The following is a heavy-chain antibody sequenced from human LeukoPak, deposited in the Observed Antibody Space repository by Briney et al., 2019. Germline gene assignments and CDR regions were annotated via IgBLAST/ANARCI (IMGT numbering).Heavy chain of an antibody. D-gene: IGHD2-2*01. V-gene: IGHV4-34*01. CDR1: GGSFSGYY. CDR2: INHSGSS. Sequence: PSETLSLTCAVFGGSFSGYYWNWIRQSPGKGLEWIGEINHSGSSNYNPSLESRVTISVDTSKKQFSLKLSSVTAADTAVYYCARVREYCSSTSCYGNWFDSWGQGTLVTVSS. CDR3: ARVREYCSSTSCYGNWFDS. J-gene: IGHJ5*01.